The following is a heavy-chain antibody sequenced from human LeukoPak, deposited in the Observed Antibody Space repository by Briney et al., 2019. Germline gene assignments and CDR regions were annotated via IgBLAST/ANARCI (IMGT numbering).Heavy chain of an antibody. V-gene: IGHV3-23*01. J-gene: IGHJ6*02. CDR3: AKDGTYCSSTSCPGAYYYYYGMDV. CDR1: GFTFSSYA. D-gene: IGHD2-2*01. Sequence: GGSLRLSCAASGFTFSSYAMSWVRQAPGKGLEWVSAISGRGGSTYYADSVKGRFTISRDNSKNTLYLQMNSLRAEDTAVYYCAKDGTYCSSTSCPGAYYYYYGMDVWGQGTTVTVSS. CDR2: ISGRGGST.